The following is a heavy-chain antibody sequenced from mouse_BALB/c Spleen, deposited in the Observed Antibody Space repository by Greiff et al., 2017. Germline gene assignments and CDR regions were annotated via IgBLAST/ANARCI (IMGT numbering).Heavy chain of an antibody. V-gene: IGHV1S29*02. D-gene: IGHD1-1*01. Sequence: VQLQQPGPELVKPGASVKISCKASGYTFTDYNMHWVKQSHGKSLEWIGYIYPYNGGTGYNQKFKSKATLTVDNSSSTAYMELRSLTSEDSAVYYCAREEVIYYYGSSYGYFDVWGAGTTVTVSS. CDR3: AREEVIYYYGSSYGYFDV. J-gene: IGHJ1*01. CDR1: GYTFTDYN. CDR2: IYPYNGGT.